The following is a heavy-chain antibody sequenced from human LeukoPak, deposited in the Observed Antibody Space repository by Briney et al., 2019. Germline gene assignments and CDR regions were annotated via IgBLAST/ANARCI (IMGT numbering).Heavy chain of an antibody. D-gene: IGHD2-15*01. CDR2: ISYDGSDN. V-gene: IGHV3-30*04. Sequence: PGGSLRLSCAASGFSFSSFAMHWVRQAPGKGLEWVAVISYDGSDNYYADSVKDRFTISRDNSKRTLYLLMNSLRAEDTAVYYCARTPLSSGTNYCSGGSCYKYYHYYGMDVWGQGTTVTVSS. CDR3: ARTPLSSGTNYCSGGSCYKYYHYYGMDV. J-gene: IGHJ6*02. CDR1: GFSFSSFA.